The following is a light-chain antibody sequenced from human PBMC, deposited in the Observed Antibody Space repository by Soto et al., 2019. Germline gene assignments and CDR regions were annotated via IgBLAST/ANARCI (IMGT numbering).Light chain of an antibody. CDR2: DAS. Sequence: EIVLTQSPATLSLSPGERATLSCRASQSVSSYLAWYQQKPGPAPRLLIYDASNWATGIPARFSGSGSGTDFTLTISSLEPEDFAVYYCQQRSNWLTFGGGTKVEIK. CDR3: QQRSNWLT. V-gene: IGKV3-11*01. J-gene: IGKJ4*01. CDR1: QSVSSY.